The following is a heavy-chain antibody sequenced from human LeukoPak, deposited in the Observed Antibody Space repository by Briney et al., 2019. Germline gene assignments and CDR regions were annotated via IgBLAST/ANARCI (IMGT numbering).Heavy chain of an antibody. Sequence: GGSLRLSCAASGFTFSSYAMHWVRQAPGKGLEWVAVISYDGSNKYYADSVKGRFTISRDNSKNTLYLQMNSPRAEDTAVYYCARGPSSSWYYFDYWGQGTLVTVSS. J-gene: IGHJ4*02. CDR2: ISYDGSNK. CDR1: GFTFSSYA. V-gene: IGHV3-30*04. D-gene: IGHD6-13*01. CDR3: ARGPSSSWYYFDY.